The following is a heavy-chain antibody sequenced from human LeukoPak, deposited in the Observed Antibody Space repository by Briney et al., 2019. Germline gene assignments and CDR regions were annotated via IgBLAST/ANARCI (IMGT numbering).Heavy chain of an antibody. CDR3: ASSHLNFYSLGYFDL. J-gene: IGHJ2*01. CDR1: GASISGRSYY. CDR2: IYYSGST. V-gene: IGHV4-39*01. Sequence: SGTLSLTCTVSGASISGRSYYWGWVRQPPGTGLEWIGTIYYSGSTYYNPSLKSRVTIFVDTSKNQFSLKLSSVTAADTAVYYCASSHLNFYSLGYFDLWGRGTLVTVSS. D-gene: IGHD2-21*01.